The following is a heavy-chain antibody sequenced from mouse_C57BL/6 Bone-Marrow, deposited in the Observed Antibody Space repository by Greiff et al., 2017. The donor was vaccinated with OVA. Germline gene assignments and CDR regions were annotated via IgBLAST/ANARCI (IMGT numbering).Heavy chain of an antibody. V-gene: IGHV5-12*01. CDR1: GFTFSDYY. Sequence: DVHLVESGGGLVQPGGSLKLSCAASGFTFSDYYMYWVRQTPEKRLEWVAYISNGGGSTYYPDTVKGRFTISRDNAKTTLYLQMSRLKSEDTAMYYCARFFAYWGQGTLVTVSA. J-gene: IGHJ3*01. CDR3: ARFFAY. CDR2: ISNGGGST.